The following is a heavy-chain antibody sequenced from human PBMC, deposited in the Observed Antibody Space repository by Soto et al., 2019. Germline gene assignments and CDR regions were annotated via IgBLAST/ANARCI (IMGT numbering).Heavy chain of an antibody. CDR3: ARDRDYGFDY. V-gene: IGHV3-11*06. D-gene: IGHD4-17*01. Sequence: PGGSLRLSCAASGFTFSDHYMDWVRQAPGKGLEWVSYINSDSRTTTYADSVKGRFTISRDNGRNSLYLQMNSLTAEDTAVYYCARDRDYGFDYWGQGTLVTVSS. CDR1: GFTFSDHY. J-gene: IGHJ4*02. CDR2: INSDSRTT.